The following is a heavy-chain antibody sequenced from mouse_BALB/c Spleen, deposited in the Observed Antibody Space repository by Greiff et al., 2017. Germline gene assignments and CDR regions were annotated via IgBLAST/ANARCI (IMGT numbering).Heavy chain of an antibody. CDR3: TRSEDYYEYYWLDD. CDR1: GYTFTSYL. Sequence: VQLQQPGAELVRPGASVKLSCKASGYTFTSYLINWVKQRPGQGLEWIGNIYPSDSYTNYNQKFKDKATMTVDKSSSTAYMQLSSPTSEDSAVYYCTRSEDYYEYYWLDDGGKGTGVTVAA. D-gene: IGHD2-4*01. CDR2: IYPSDSYT. V-gene: IGHV1-69*02. J-gene: IGHJ3*01.